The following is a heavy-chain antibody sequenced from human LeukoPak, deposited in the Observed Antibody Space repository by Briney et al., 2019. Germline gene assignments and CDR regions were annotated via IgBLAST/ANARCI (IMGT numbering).Heavy chain of an antibody. Sequence: GRSLRLSCAASGFTFSSYGMHWVRQAPGKGLEWAAVISYDGSNKYYADSVKGRFTISRDNSKNTLYLQMNSLRAEDTAVYYCAKERDGYNLEYYFDYWGQGTLVTVSS. V-gene: IGHV3-30*18. CDR2: ISYDGSNK. CDR3: AKERDGYNLEYYFDY. CDR1: GFTFSSYG. D-gene: IGHD5-24*01. J-gene: IGHJ4*02.